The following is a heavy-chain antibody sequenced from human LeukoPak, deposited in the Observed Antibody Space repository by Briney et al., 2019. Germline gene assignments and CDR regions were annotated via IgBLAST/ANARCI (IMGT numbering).Heavy chain of an antibody. Sequence: GGSLRLSCAASGFTFSSYAMSWVRQAPGKGLEWVSDISGSGGSTYYADSVEGRFTISRDNSKNTLYLQMNSLRAEDTAVYYCAKDPLYGDYAEYFQHWGQGTLVTVSS. D-gene: IGHD4-17*01. CDR2: ISGSGGST. CDR3: AKDPLYGDYAEYFQH. J-gene: IGHJ1*01. V-gene: IGHV3-23*01. CDR1: GFTFSSYA.